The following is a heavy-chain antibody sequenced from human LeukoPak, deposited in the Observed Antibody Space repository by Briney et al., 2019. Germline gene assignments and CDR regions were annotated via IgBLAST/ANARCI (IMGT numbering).Heavy chain of an antibody. J-gene: IGHJ6*03. CDR3: ARGKRITSRYYYYMDV. CDR1: GFTFSSYA. CDR2: ISYDGSNK. Sequence: GGSLRLSCAASGFTFSSYAMHWVRQAPGKGLEWVASISYDGSNKYYADSVKGRFTISRDNSKNTLYLQMNSLRAEDTAVYYCARGKRITSRYYYYMDVWGKGTTVTVSS. D-gene: IGHD3-3*01. V-gene: IGHV3-30*04.